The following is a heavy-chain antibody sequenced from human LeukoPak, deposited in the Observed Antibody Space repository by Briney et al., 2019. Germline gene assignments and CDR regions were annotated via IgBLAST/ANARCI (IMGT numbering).Heavy chain of an antibody. CDR1: GFTFSSYS. D-gene: IGHD3-9*01. CDR3: VRDLTSGARFDF. Sequence: GGSLRLSCAASGFTFSSYSMHWVRQAPGKGLEWISYISSVHNTIYYVDSVKGRFTISRDNFRDTVFLELTTLRPEDTGLYYCVRDLTSGARFDFWGPGTLVTVSS. CDR2: ISSVHNTI. J-gene: IGHJ4*01. V-gene: IGHV3-48*01.